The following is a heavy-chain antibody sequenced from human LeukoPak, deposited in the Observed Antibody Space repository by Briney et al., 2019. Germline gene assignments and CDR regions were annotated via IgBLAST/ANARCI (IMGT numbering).Heavy chain of an antibody. CDR1: GFTFSDYY. CDR3: ARDLGWFDP. D-gene: IGHD7-27*01. J-gene: IGHJ5*02. Sequence: GGSLRPSCAASGFTFSDYYMSWIRQAPGKGLEWISYITTSGSTIYYADSVKGRFTISRDNAKNSLDLRMNSLRAEDTAVYYCARDLGWFDPWGQGTLVTVSS. V-gene: IGHV3-11*04. CDR2: ITTSGSTI.